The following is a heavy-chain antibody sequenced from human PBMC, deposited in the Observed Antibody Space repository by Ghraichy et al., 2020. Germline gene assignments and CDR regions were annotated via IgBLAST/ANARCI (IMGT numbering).Heavy chain of an antibody. V-gene: IGHV3-48*02. J-gene: IGHJ4*02. D-gene: IGHD1-20*01. CDR3: VRDLALSGTLWH. CDR2: IGGTTSTI. CDR1: GFTFGSYS. Sequence: GGSLRLSCAASGFTFGSYSMNWVRQAPGKGLEWVSYIGGTTSTIYYADSVKGRFTISRDNAKSSLYLQMDSLRDDDTAVYYCVRDLALSGTLWHWGQGTLVTVSS.